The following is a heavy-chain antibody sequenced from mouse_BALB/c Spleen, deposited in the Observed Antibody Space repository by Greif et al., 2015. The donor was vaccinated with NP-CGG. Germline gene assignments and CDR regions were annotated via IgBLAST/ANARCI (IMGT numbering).Heavy chain of an antibody. J-gene: IGHJ4*01. Sequence: VQLQQSGAELVRPGSSVKISCKASGYAFSSYWMNWVKQRPGQGLEWIGQIYPGDGDTNYNGKFKGKATLTADKSSSTAYMQLSSLSSEDSAVYFCARSGIYYYGSSYGGGAMDYWGQGTSVTVSS. D-gene: IGHD1-1*01. CDR3: ARSGIYYYGSSYGGGAMDY. V-gene: IGHV1-80*01. CDR1: GYAFSSYW. CDR2: IYPGDGDT.